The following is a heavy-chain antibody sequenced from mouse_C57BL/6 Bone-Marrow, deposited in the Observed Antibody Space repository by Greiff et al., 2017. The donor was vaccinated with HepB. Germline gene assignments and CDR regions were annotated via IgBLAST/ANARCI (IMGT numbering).Heavy chain of an antibody. D-gene: IGHD1-1*01. CDR3: ARIAYYYDSSYPAY. J-gene: IGHJ3*01. Sequence: QVQLQQPGAELVKPGASVKLSCKASGYTFTSYWMHWVKQRPGQGLEWIGMIHPNSGSTNYNEKFKSKATLTVDKSSSTAYMQLSSLTSEVSAVYYCARIAYYYDSSYPAYGGKGTLVTVSA. CDR1: GYTFTSYW. V-gene: IGHV1-64*01. CDR2: IHPNSGST.